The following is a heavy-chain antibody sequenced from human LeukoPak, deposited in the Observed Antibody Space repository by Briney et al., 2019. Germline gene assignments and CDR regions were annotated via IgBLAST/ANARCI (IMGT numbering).Heavy chain of an antibody. Sequence: GGSLRLSCAASGFTFSSYWMHWVRQAPGKGLVWVSRLNSDGTTARYADSVKGRFSIARDNAKNTLYLQVNTLRADDTATYYCAKPISGGLAVTADWFHPWGQGTLVVVSS. V-gene: IGHV3-74*01. D-gene: IGHD6-19*01. CDR2: LNSDGTTA. CDR1: GFTFSSYW. CDR3: AKPISGGLAVTADWFHP. J-gene: IGHJ5*01.